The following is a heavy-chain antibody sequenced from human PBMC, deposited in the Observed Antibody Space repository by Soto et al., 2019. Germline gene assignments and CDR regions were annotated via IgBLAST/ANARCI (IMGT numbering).Heavy chain of an antibody. D-gene: IGHD3-9*01. CDR1: GYTFTSYG. Sequence: ASVKVSCKASGYTFTSYGISWVRQAPGQGLEWMGWISAYNGNTNYAQKLQGRVTMTTDTSTSTAYMELRSLRSDDTAVYYCSRVQRYFGPRNSFDPWGPGTLVTLSS. CDR2: ISAYNGNT. CDR3: SRVQRYFGPRNSFDP. V-gene: IGHV1-18*01. J-gene: IGHJ5*02.